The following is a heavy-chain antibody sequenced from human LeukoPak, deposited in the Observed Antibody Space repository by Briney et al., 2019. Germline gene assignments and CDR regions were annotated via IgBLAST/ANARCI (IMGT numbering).Heavy chain of an antibody. J-gene: IGHJ4*02. CDR1: GFTFSSYA. CDR2: ISGSGGST. D-gene: IGHD6-13*01. V-gene: IGHV3-23*01. CDR3: ASERPSSSWYDY. Sequence: GGSLRLSCAASGFTFSSYAMSWVRQAPGKGLEWVSAISGSGGSTYYADSVKGRFTISRDNAKNTLYLQMNSLRAEDTAVYFCASERPSSSWYDYWGQGTLVTVSS.